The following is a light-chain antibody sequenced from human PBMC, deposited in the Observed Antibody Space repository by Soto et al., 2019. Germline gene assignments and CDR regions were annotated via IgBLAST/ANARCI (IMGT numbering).Light chain of an antibody. CDR1: KSVSSSY. Sequence: EIVLTQSPGTLSLSPGERATLYCRASKSVSSSYLAWYQQKPGQAPRLLIYGASSRATGIPDRFSGSGSGTDFTLTISRLEPEDFAVYYCQQYGSSPRTFGQGTKVDIK. V-gene: IGKV3-20*01. CDR3: QQYGSSPRT. J-gene: IGKJ1*01. CDR2: GAS.